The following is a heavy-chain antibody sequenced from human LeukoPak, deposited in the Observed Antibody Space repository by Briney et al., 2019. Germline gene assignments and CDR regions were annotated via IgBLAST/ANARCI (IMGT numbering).Heavy chain of an antibody. Sequence: PGESLKISCTGSGYSFTSYWIGWVRQMPGKGLEWMGIIYPGDSDTRYSPSFQGQVTISADKSTNTAYLEWSSLKASDTAVYYCARHRVLHYYDNSLGSKYGMDVWGQGTTVTVSS. J-gene: IGHJ6*02. D-gene: IGHD3-22*01. CDR1: GYSFTSYW. CDR3: ARHRVLHYYDNSLGSKYGMDV. V-gene: IGHV5-51*01. CDR2: IYPGDSDT.